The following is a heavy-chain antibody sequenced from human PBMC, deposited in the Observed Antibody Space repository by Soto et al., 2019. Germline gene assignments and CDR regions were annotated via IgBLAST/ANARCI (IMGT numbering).Heavy chain of an antibody. D-gene: IGHD6-13*01. Sequence: ASETLSLTCAVYGGSFSGYYWSWIRQPPGKGLEWIGEINHSGSTNYNPSLKSRVTISVDTSKNQFSLKLSSVTAADTAVYYCARVKQQLVSRNSYYYYGMDVWGQGTTVTVSS. J-gene: IGHJ6*02. CDR1: GGSFSGYY. CDR3: ARVKQQLVSRNSYYYYGMDV. V-gene: IGHV4-34*01. CDR2: INHSGST.